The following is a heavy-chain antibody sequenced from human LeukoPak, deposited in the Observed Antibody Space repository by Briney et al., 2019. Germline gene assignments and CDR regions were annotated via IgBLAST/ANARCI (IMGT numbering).Heavy chain of an antibody. Sequence: PGGSLRLSCAASGFTFSSYAMSWVRQAPGKGLEWVSAISGSGGSTYYADSVKGRFTISRDNSKNTLYLQMNSLRAEDTAVYYCAKVEGVRGVEYHDYWGQGTLVTVSS. V-gene: IGHV3-23*01. CDR3: AKVEGVRGVEYHDY. CDR1: GFTFSSYA. J-gene: IGHJ4*02. CDR2: ISGSGGST. D-gene: IGHD3-10*01.